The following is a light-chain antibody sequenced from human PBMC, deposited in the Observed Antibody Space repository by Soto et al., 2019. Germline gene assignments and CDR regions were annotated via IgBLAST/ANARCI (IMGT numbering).Light chain of an antibody. Sequence: EIVLTQSPGTLSLSPWERATLSCRACQSVSSSYLAWYQQKPGQAPRLLIHGASSRATGIPDRFSGSGSGTDFTLTISRLEPEDFAVYYCQQYGSSPFTFGPGTRVDIK. CDR3: QQYGSSPFT. CDR2: GAS. CDR1: QSVSSSY. J-gene: IGKJ3*01. V-gene: IGKV3-20*01.